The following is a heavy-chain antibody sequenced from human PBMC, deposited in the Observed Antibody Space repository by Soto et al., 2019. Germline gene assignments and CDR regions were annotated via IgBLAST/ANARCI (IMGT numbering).Heavy chain of an antibody. CDR2: ISWDGDTI. CDR1: GFTFDDYV. CDR3: VRVGLVGSNSLTNAWFDP. Sequence: PGGSLRLSCAASGFTFDDYVMHWVRQAPGKGLEWVSLISWDGDTIKYADSVKGRFIISRDNSKNSLYLQMNSLRPEDTAMYYCVRVGLVGSNSLTNAWFDPWGPGSRVTV. D-gene: IGHD2-8*02. J-gene: IGHJ5*02. V-gene: IGHV3-43D*04.